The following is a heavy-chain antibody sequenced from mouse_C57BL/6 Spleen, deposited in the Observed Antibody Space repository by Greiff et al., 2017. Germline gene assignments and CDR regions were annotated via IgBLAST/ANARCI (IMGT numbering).Heavy chain of an antibody. Sequence: QVQLKQPGAELVKPGASVKLSCKASGYTFTSYWMHWVKQRPGQGLEWIGMIHPNSGSTNYNEKFKSKATLTVDKSSSTAYMQLSSLTSEDSAVYYCAPLNWDAMDYWGQGTSVTVSS. CDR1: GYTFTSYW. V-gene: IGHV1-64*01. CDR2: IHPNSGST. CDR3: APLNWDAMDY. D-gene: IGHD4-1*01. J-gene: IGHJ4*01.